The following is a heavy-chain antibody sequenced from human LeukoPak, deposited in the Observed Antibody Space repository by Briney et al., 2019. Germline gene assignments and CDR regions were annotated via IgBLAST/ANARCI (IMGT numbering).Heavy chain of an antibody. D-gene: IGHD6-13*01. CDR2: IIPIFGTA. V-gene: IGHV1-69*13. CDR3: ARGSSSSGAFDI. J-gene: IGHJ3*02. CDR1: GGTFSSYA. Sequence: SVTVSCKASGGTFSSYAISWVRQAPGQGLEWMGGIIPIFGTANYAQKFQGRVTITADESTSTAYMELSSLRSEDTAVYYCARGSSSSGAFDIWGQGTMVTVSS.